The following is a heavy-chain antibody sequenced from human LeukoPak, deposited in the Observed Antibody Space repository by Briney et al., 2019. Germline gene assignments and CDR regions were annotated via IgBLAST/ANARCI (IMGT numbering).Heavy chain of an antibody. V-gene: IGHV4-39*07. Sequence: PSETLSLTCTVSGGSISSSSYYWGWIRQPPGKGLEWIGSIYYSGSTYYNPSLQSRVTISVDTSKNQFSLKLTSLTAADTAVYYCARVSRYYQSSRHFDYWGQGILVTVSS. CDR3: ARVSRYYQSSRHFDY. D-gene: IGHD1-26*01. J-gene: IGHJ4*02. CDR2: IYYSGST. CDR1: GGSISSSSYY.